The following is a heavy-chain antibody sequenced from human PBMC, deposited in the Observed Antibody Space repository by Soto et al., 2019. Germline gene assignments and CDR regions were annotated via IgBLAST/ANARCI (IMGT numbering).Heavy chain of an antibody. CDR1: GFSLNTAGGG. D-gene: IGHD7-27*01. CDR3: AHRPNWGINGLGA. V-gene: IGHV2-5*01. Sequence: QITLKESGPTRVKPTQTLTLTCTLSGFSLNTAGGGVVWIRQPPGKALEWLALIYWNDDKRYSPSLNNRLTSTRDTSRKQVVLTMTNMAPDDTGTYYCAHRPNWGINGLGAWGQGTSVTVSS. CDR2: IYWNDDK. J-gene: IGHJ6*02.